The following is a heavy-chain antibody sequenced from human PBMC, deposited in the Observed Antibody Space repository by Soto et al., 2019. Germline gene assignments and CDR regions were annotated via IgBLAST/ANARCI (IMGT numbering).Heavy chain of an antibody. CDR1: GYTFTGYY. J-gene: IGHJ6*02. CDR2: INPNSGGT. CDR3: ARGLGYYGSGSFHYYGMDV. D-gene: IGHD3-10*01. Sequence: GASVKVSCKASGYTFTGYYMHWVRQAPGQGLEWMGWINPNSGGTNYAQKFQGWVTMTRDTFISTAYMELSRLRSDDTAVYYCARGLGYYGSGSFHYYGMDVWGQGTTVTVSS. V-gene: IGHV1-2*04.